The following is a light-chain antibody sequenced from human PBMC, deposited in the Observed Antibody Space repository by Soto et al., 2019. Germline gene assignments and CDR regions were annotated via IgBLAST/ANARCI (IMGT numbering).Light chain of an antibody. J-gene: IGLJ1*01. CDR1: SSDFGAYNF. Sequence: QAVRTQPASVSGSPGQSITISCTGSSSDFGAYNFVSWYQHHPGKAPKLILYEVTTRPSGVSSRFSGSKSGNTASLTISGLQADDEANYYCSSYTSSNTPYVFGTGTKVTVL. V-gene: IGLV2-14*01. CDR2: EVT. CDR3: SSYTSSNTPYV.